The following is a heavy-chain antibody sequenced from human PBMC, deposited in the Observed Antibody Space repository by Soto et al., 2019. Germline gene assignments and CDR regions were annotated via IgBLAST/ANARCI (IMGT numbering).Heavy chain of an antibody. CDR1: GFTFSSYA. CDR2: ISGSGGST. Sequence: GGSLRLSCAASGFTFSSYAMSWVRQAPGKGLEWVSAISGSGGSTYYADSVKGRFTISRDNSKNTLYLQMNSLRAEDTAVYYCAKGGTRYGDYVDYYYYMDVWGKGTTVTVSS. V-gene: IGHV3-23*01. J-gene: IGHJ6*03. D-gene: IGHD4-17*01. CDR3: AKGGTRYGDYVDYYYYMDV.